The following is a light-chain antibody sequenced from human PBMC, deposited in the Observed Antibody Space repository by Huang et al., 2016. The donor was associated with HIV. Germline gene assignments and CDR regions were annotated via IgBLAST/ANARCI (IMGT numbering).Light chain of an antibody. V-gene: IGKV1-39*01. CDR1: QNIYVS. CDR2: GAS. CDR3: QQNYGGLTFT. Sequence: DIQMTQSPSSLSASVGDRVTITCRVSQNIYVSLNRYRQKPGKAPELLLYGASNLQSGVPSRFRGSGFGAHFTLTISDLQPEDFATYYCQQNYGGLTFTVGLGTKLE. J-gene: IGKJ2*01.